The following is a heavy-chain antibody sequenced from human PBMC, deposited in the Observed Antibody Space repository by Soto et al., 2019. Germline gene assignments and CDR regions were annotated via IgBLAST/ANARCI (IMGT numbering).Heavy chain of an antibody. CDR3: ARTWDNWFDP. V-gene: IGHV4-59*01. CDR1: GDSIDTYY. D-gene: IGHD3-16*01. J-gene: IGHJ5*02. Sequence: QVQLQESGPGLVKPSETLSLTCTFSGDSIDTYYWSWIRQPPGKGLEWIGYVSDSGRPYYNPSFKSRVTISLNTSENPLSLKLTSVIAADTAVYFCARTWDNWFDPWGQGTLVTVSS. CDR2: VSDSGRP.